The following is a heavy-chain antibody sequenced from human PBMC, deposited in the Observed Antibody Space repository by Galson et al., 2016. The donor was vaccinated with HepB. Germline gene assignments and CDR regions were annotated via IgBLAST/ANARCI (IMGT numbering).Heavy chain of an antibody. V-gene: IGHV3-74*01. Sequence: SLRLSCAASGFTFSSYDMHWVRQAPGKGLVWVSRVKSDGTSTTYADSVQGRFSTSRDNAKNTVYLQMNSLRAEDTAVYYCTRDYYGSPEYWGQGTLVTVSS. CDR3: TRDYYGSPEY. D-gene: IGHD3-10*01. CDR1: GFTFSSYD. J-gene: IGHJ4*02. CDR2: VKSDGTST.